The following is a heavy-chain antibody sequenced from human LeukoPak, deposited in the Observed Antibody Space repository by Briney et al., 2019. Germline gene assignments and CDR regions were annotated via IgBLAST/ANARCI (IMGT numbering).Heavy chain of an antibody. V-gene: IGHV3-21*01. CDR3: ARVGWELAYFDY. J-gene: IGHJ4*02. Sequence: GGSLRLSCAASGFTFSSYSMNWVRQAPGKGLEWVSSISSSSSYIYYADSVKGRFTISRDNAKNSLYLQMNSLRAEDTAVYYCARVGWELAYFDYWGQGTVVTVSS. D-gene: IGHD1-26*01. CDR1: GFTFSSYS. CDR2: ISSSSSYI.